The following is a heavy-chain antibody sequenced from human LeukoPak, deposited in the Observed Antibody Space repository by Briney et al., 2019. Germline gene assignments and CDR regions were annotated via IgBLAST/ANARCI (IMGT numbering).Heavy chain of an antibody. CDR1: GFTFSSYW. J-gene: IGHJ4*02. CDR2: INSDGSST. D-gene: IGHD3-16*02. Sequence: GGSLRFSCAASGFTFSSYWMHWVRQAPGKGLVWVSRINSDGSSTSYADSVKGRFTISRDNAKNTLYLQMNSPRAEDTAVYYCARGEYDYVWGSYPQSDYWGQGTLVTVSS. CDR3: ARGEYDYVWGSYPQSDY. V-gene: IGHV3-74*01.